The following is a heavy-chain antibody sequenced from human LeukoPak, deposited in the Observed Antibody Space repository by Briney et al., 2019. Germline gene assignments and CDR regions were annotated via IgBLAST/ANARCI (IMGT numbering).Heavy chain of an antibody. CDR3: VRDRGGAYSGDNLFDP. D-gene: IGHD2-21*01. J-gene: IGHJ5*02. Sequence: PGGSLRLSCAASGFTFSSYEMNWVRQAPGKGLEWLSYIIGSGSTTQYADSVRDRFTISRDNDKNAVYLQMNSLRADDTAIYYCVRDRGGAYSGDNLFDPWGQGTLVTASS. V-gene: IGHV3-48*03. CDR1: GFTFSSYE. CDR2: IIGSGSTT.